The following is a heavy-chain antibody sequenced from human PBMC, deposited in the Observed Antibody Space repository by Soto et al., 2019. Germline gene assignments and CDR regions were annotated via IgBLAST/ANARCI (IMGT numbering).Heavy chain of an antibody. CDR2: IYDSGNT. CDR1: GGSISSYY. J-gene: IGHJ5*02. CDR3: SRGRIKERYNWFDP. V-gene: IGHV4-59*01. Sequence: PSETLSLTCTVSGGSISSYYWNWIRQPPGKGLEWIGYIYDSGNTNYNPSLKGRVTISVDTSKNQFSLKLSSVTPADTAVYYCSRGRIKERYNWFDPWGQGTLVTVSS. D-gene: IGHD1-1*01.